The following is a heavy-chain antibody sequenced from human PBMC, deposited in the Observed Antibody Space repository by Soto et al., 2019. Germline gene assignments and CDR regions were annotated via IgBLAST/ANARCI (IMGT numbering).Heavy chain of an antibody. Sequence: EVQLVESGGGLVQTGGSLKLSCAASGFTFSGSAMHWVRQASGKGLEWVGRIRSKANSYATAYAASVKCRFTISRDDSNNTAYLQMNSLKTEDTAVYYCTRQAWEQYYGSGGEYYYYYMYVWGKGTTFTVYS. CDR3: TRQAWEQYYGSGGEYYYYYMYV. V-gene: IGHV3-73*01. J-gene: IGHJ6*03. D-gene: IGHD3-10*01. CDR1: GFTFSGSA. CDR2: IRSKANSYAT.